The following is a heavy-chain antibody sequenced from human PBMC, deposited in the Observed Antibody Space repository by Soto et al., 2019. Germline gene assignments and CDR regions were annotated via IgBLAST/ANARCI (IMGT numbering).Heavy chain of an antibody. CDR1: GFTFSSYA. D-gene: IGHD3-10*01. Sequence: PGGSLRLSCAASGFTFSSYAMSWVRQAPGRGLEWVSAISGSGGSTYYADSVKGRFTISRDNSKNTLYLQMNSLRAEDTAVYYCVKDASITMDPYNWFDPWGQGTLVTVSS. J-gene: IGHJ5*02. CDR2: ISGSGGST. V-gene: IGHV3-23*01. CDR3: VKDASITMDPYNWFDP.